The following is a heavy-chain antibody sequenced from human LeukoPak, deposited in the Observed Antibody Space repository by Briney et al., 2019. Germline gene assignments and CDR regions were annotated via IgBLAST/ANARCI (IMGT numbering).Heavy chain of an antibody. Sequence: GGSLRLSCAASGFTFSDYYMSWIRQAPGKGLEWVSYISSSSSYTNYADSVKGRFTISRDNAKDSLYLQMNSLRAEDTAVYYCARDRLVTATSNWFDPWGQGTLVTVSS. CDR2: ISSSSSYT. CDR1: GFTFSDYY. J-gene: IGHJ5*02. V-gene: IGHV3-11*05. D-gene: IGHD2-21*02. CDR3: ARDRLVTATSNWFDP.